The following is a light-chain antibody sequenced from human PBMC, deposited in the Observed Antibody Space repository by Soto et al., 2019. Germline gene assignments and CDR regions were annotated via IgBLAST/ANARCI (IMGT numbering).Light chain of an antibody. CDR1: QSISSY. Sequence: DMQITQSPSSLSASVGDRVTITCRASQSISSYLNWYQQKPGKAPKLLIYAASSLQSGVPSRFSGSGSGTDFTLTISSLQPEDFTTYYCQQSSSPPLTFAQGTKVDIK. V-gene: IGKV1-39*01. CDR3: QQSSSPPLT. J-gene: IGKJ1*01. CDR2: AAS.